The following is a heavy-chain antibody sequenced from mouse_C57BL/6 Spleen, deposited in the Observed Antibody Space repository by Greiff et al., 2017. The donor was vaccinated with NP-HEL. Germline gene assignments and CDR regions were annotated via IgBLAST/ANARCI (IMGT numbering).Heavy chain of an antibody. CDR2: IYWDDDK. V-gene: IGHV8-12*01. CDR3: ASPYGSSPFAY. J-gene: IGHJ3*01. Sequence: QVTLKESGPGILQSSQTLSLTCSFSGFSLSTSGMGVSWIRQPSGKGLEWLAHIYWDDDKRYNPSLKSRLTISKDTSRNQVFLKITSVDTADTATYYCASPYGSSPFAYWGQGTLVTVSA. CDR1: GFSLSTSGMG. D-gene: IGHD1-1*01.